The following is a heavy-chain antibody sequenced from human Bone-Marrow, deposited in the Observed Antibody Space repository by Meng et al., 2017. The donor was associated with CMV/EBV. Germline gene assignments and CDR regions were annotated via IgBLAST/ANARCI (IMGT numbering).Heavy chain of an antibody. CDR1: GYTFTSYY. V-gene: IGHV1-46*01. D-gene: IGHD3-10*01. Sequence: ASVKVSCKASGYTFTSYYMHWVRQAPGQGLEWMGIINPSGGSTSYAQKLQGRVTMTTDTSTSTAYMELRSLRSDDTAVYYCARVQATVLLWFGVPYELGDWGQGTLVTVSS. CDR2: INPSGGST. J-gene: IGHJ4*02. CDR3: ARVQATVLLWFGVPYELGD.